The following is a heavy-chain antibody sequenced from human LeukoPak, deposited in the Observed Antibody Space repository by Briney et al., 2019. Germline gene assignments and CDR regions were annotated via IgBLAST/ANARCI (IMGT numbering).Heavy chain of an antibody. CDR3: AKSDGHGTGYGFHI. Sequence: GGSLRLSCASSGFTFNDYAMYWVRQSPGRGLEWVALIRDDGSDTYHADSVKGRFTISRDNSKNTVFLRMNSLRGEDSAIYYCAKSDGHGTGYGFHIWGQGTMVTVSS. V-gene: IGHV3-30*02. J-gene: IGHJ3*02. CDR2: IRDDGSDT. CDR1: GFTFNDYA. D-gene: IGHD6-19*01.